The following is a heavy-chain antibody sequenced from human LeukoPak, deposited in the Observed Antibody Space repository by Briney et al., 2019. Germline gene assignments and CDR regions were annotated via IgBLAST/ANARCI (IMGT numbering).Heavy chain of an antibody. V-gene: IGHV3-23*01. CDR2: ISGSGGST. Sequence: GGSLRLSGAASGFTFSSYAMSWVRQAPGKGLEWVSAISGSGGSTYYADSVKGRFTISRDNSKNTLYLQMNSLRAEDTAVYYCAKNKYYYDSSGYYPFDYWGQGTLVTVSS. CDR1: GFTFSSYA. J-gene: IGHJ4*02. D-gene: IGHD3-22*01. CDR3: AKNKYYYDSSGYYPFDY.